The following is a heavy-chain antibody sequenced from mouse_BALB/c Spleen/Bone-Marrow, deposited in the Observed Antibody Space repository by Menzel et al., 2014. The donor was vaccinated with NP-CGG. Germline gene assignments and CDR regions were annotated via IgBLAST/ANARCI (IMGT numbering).Heavy chain of an antibody. CDR2: ISSGSSTI. Sequence: EVMLVESGGGLVQPGGSRKLSCAASGFTFSSFGMHWVRQAPEKGLEWVAYISSGSSTIYYADTVKGRFTISRDNPKNTLFLQMTSLRSEDTAMYYCARKGALITHYYAMDYWGQGASGTVSS. V-gene: IGHV5-17*02. D-gene: IGHD2-4*01. CDR3: ARKGALITHYYAMDY. CDR1: GFTFSSFG. J-gene: IGHJ4*01.